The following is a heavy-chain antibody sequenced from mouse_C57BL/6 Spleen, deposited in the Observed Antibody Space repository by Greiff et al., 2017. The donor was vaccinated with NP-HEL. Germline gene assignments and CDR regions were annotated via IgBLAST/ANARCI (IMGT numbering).Heavy chain of an antibody. CDR3: ARSGGYYDYFWFAY. CDR1: GYTFTDYY. V-gene: IGHV1-26*01. D-gene: IGHD2-4*01. Sequence: EVQLQQSGPELVKPGASVKISCKASGYTFTDYYMNWVKQSHGKSLEWIGDINPNNGGTSYNQKFKGKATLTVDKSSSTAYMELRSLTSEDSAVYYCARSGGYYDYFWFAYWGQRTLVTVSA. J-gene: IGHJ3*01. CDR2: INPNNGGT.